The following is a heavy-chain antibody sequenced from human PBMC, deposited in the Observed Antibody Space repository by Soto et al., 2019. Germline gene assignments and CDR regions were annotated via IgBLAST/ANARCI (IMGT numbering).Heavy chain of an antibody. CDR2: ISYTGSA. CDR3: AGVNYGDYYYGMDV. D-gene: IGHD4-17*01. V-gene: IGHV4-59*01. CDR1: GGSINYSY. Sequence: SENLSLTCTVSGGSINYSYWTWIRQPPGKGLEWIGYISYTGSANYNASLKSRLTISVDTSKNQFSLKLSSVTAADTALYYCAGVNYGDYYYGMDVWGQGTTVTVSS. J-gene: IGHJ6*02.